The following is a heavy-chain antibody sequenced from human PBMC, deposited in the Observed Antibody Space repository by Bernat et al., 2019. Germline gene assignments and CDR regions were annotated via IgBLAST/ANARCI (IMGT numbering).Heavy chain of an antibody. Sequence: QVQLQESGPGLVKPSETLSLTCSVSGDSTSRYYWSWIRQPPGKGLEWIAYIFNSGTTNYNPSLKSRITMSIDTSKNQFSLKLTSGTAADTAVYYCARLRGTGWSGAMDVWGQGTTVTVSS. CDR3: ARLRGTGWSGAMDV. J-gene: IGHJ6*02. V-gene: IGHV4-59*08. CDR2: IFNSGTT. CDR1: GDSTSRYY. D-gene: IGHD6-19*01.